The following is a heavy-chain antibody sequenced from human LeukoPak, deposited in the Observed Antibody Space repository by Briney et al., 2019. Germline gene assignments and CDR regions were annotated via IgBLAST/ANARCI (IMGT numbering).Heavy chain of an antibody. Sequence: GGSLRLSCAASGFTFSSYGMHWVRQAPGKGLEWVAFIRPDGSNKYYADSVKGRFTISRDNSKSTLYLQMNSLRAEDTAVYYCVSRYQLPFDYWGQGTLVTVSS. V-gene: IGHV3-30*02. D-gene: IGHD2-2*01. J-gene: IGHJ4*02. CDR2: IRPDGSNK. CDR3: VSRYQLPFDY. CDR1: GFTFSSYG.